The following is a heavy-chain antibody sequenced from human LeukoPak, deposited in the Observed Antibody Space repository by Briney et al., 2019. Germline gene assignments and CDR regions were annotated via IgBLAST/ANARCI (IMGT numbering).Heavy chain of an antibody. V-gene: IGHV3-20*04. CDR1: GFTFDDYG. Sequence: GGSLRLSCAASGFTFDDYGMSWVRQAPGKGLEWVSGINWNGGSTGYADSVKGRFTISRDNAKNSLYLQMNSLRAEDTALYYCAREGGATFSNWFDPWGQGTLVTVSS. D-gene: IGHD1-26*01. J-gene: IGHJ5*02. CDR2: INWNGGST. CDR3: AREGGATFSNWFDP.